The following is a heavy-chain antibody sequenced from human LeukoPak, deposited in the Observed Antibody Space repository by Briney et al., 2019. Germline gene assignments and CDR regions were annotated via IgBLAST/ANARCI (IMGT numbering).Heavy chain of an antibody. J-gene: IGHJ5*02. Sequence: TSETLSLTCTVSGGSISSYYWSWIRQPPGKGLEWIGYIYYSGSTNYKSSLKSRVTISVDTSTNQFSLKLSSVTAADTAVYYCARQNKDYVWGSYRSSRNWFDPWGQGTLVTVSS. CDR2: IYYSGST. D-gene: IGHD3-16*02. CDR1: GGSISSYY. CDR3: ARQNKDYVWGSYRSSRNWFDP. V-gene: IGHV4-59*08.